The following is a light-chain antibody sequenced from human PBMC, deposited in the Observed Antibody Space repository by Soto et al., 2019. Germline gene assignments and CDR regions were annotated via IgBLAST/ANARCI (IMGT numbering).Light chain of an antibody. CDR2: EVS. J-gene: IGLJ3*02. Sequence: QSVLTQPASVSGSPGQSITISCTGTSSDVGGYNYVSWYQQHPGKAPKLMIYEVSNRPSGVSNRFSGSKSGNTASLTISGLQAEDEADYYCAAWDDSLLGVFGGGTKVTVL. CDR3: AAWDDSLLGV. CDR1: SSDVGGYNY. V-gene: IGLV2-14*01.